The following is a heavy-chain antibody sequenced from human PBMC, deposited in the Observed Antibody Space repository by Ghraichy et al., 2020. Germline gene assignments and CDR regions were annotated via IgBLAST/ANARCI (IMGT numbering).Heavy chain of an antibody. Sequence: GGSLRLSCAASGFTFSSYAMHWVRQAPGKGLEWVAVISYDGSNKYYADSVKGRFTISRDNSKNTLYLQMNSLRAEDTAVYYCARYSSYGNPNFDYWGQGTLVTVSS. D-gene: IGHD6-6*01. CDR1: GFTFSSYA. CDR3: ARYSSYGNPNFDY. CDR2: ISYDGSNK. J-gene: IGHJ4*02. V-gene: IGHV3-30-3*01.